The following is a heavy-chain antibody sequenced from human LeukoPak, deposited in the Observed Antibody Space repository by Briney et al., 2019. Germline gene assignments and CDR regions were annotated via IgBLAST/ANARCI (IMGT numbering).Heavy chain of an antibody. CDR3: ARVDYYDSSGYSFDP. D-gene: IGHD3-22*01. CDR1: GGSISSHF. J-gene: IGHJ5*02. V-gene: IGHV4-59*11. CDR2: IYYRGNT. Sequence: SETLSLTCTVSGGSISSHFWTWIRQSPGKGLEWIGYIYYRGNTNYNPSLRSRVTISVDTSKNQFSLRLTSVTAADTAVYYCARVDYYDSSGYSFDPWGQGTLVTVSS.